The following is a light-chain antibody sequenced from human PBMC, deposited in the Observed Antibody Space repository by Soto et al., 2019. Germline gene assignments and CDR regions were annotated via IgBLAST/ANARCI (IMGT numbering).Light chain of an antibody. J-gene: IGLJ2*01. CDR1: SSDVGGYNY. CDR2: DVN. CDR3: CSYAGSYTVI. V-gene: IGLV2-11*01. Sequence: QSALTQPRSVSGSPGQSVTISCTGTSSDVGGYNYVSWYQHHPGKAPKLMIYDVNRRPSGVPDRFSGSKSGNTASLTISGLQAEDEADYYCCSYAGSYTVIFGGGTKLTVL.